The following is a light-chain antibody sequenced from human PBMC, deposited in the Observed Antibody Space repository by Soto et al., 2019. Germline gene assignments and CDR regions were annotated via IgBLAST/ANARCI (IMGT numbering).Light chain of an antibody. V-gene: IGLV2-14*01. CDR1: SSDVGGYNY. CDR2: EVS. Sequence: QSALTQPASVSGSPGQSITISCTGTSSDVGGYNYVSWYQQHPGKAPKLMIYEVSNRPSAVSNRFSGSKSGNTASLTISGLQAEDEGDYYCSSYTSSSTLLVFGGGTTLAVL. J-gene: IGLJ3*02. CDR3: SSYTSSSTLLV.